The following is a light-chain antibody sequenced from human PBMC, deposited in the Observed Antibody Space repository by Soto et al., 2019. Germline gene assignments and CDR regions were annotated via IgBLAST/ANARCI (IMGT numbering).Light chain of an antibody. CDR3: SSYTSSSTYV. Sequence: QSVLTQPASVSGYPGQSITISCTGTSSDVGGYNYVSWYQQHPGKVPKLMIYDVSNRPSGVSNRFSGSKSGNTASLTISGLQAEDEADYYCSSYTSSSTYVFGIGTKLTVL. J-gene: IGLJ1*01. CDR1: SSDVGGYNY. CDR2: DVS. V-gene: IGLV2-14*03.